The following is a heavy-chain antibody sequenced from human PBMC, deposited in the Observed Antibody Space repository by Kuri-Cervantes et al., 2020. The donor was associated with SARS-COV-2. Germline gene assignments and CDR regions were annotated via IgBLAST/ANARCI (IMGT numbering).Heavy chain of an antibody. V-gene: IGHV3-30-3*01. J-gene: IGHJ3*02. D-gene: IGHD6-13*01. CDR1: GFTFSSYA. Sequence: GGSLRLSCAASGFTFSSYAMHWVRQAPGKGLEWVAVISYDGSNKYYADSVKGRFTIPRDNSKNTLYLQMNSLRAEDTAVYYCATHSSSWYKAFDIWGQGTMVTVSS. CDR3: ATHSSSWYKAFDI. CDR2: ISYDGSNK.